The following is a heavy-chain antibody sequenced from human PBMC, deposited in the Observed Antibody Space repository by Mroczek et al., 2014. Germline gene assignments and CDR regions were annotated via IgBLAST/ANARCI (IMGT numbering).Heavy chain of an antibody. J-gene: IGHJ4*02. CDR2: IKSKTDGGTT. Sequence: VQLVQSGGGLVKPGGSLRLSCAASGFTFSNAWMSWVRQAPGKGLEWVGRIKSKTDGGTTDYAAPVKGRFTISRDDSKNTLYLQMNSLKTEDTAVYYCTTLPPLGXYELVLSDYWGQGTLVTVSS. CDR3: TTLPPLGXYELVLSDY. CDR1: GFTFSNAW. D-gene: IGHD4-17*01. V-gene: IGHV3-15*01.